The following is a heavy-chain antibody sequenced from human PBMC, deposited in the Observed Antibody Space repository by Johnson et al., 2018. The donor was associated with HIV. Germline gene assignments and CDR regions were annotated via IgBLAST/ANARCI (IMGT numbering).Heavy chain of an antibody. Sequence: VQLVESGGGVVQPGRSLRLSCAASGFTFSSYWMSWVRQAPGKGLEWVANIKQDGSEKYYVDSVKGRFTISRDNARNSLYLQMNSLRVEDTAVYYCVRDVGPLDIWGQGTLVTVSS. CDR1: GFTFSSYW. CDR3: VRDVGPLDI. CDR2: IKQDGSEK. V-gene: IGHV3-7*05. J-gene: IGHJ3*02.